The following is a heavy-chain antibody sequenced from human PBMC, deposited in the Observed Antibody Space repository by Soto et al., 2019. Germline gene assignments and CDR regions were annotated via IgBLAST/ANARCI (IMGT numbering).Heavy chain of an antibody. V-gene: IGHV4-61*01. CDR1: GDSSNRGTSY. CDR2: IYYSGST. D-gene: IGHD2-8*02. Sequence: PSVLLSLTCTVSGDSSNRGTSYRCWNRQPPGKGLEWIGYIYYSGSTNYNPSLKSRVTISVDTSKNQFSLKLSSVTAADTAVYYCATQRLCTGGNCWNWFDPWGQGNLVTVSS. CDR3: ATQRLCTGGNCWNWFDP. J-gene: IGHJ5*02.